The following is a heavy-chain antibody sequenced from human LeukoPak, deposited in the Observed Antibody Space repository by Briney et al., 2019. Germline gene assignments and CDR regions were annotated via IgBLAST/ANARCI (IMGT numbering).Heavy chain of an antibody. D-gene: IGHD1-14*01. CDR1: GFTFSTYS. CDR2: ISSSSTYI. CDR3: ARWDRFHGV. V-gene: IGHV3-21*01. J-gene: IGHJ4*02. Sequence: GGSLRLSCAASGFTFSTYSMNWVRQAPGKGLEWVSSISSSSTYIYYADSVKGRLTISRDNAKNSLYLQMNNLRAEDTAVYYCARWDRFHGVWGQGTLVTVSS.